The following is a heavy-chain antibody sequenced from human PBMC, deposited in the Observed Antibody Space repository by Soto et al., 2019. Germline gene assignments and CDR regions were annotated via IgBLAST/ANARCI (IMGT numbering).Heavy chain of an antibody. J-gene: IGHJ4*02. Sequence: ASVKVSCKASGYTFTSYAMHWVRQAPGQRLEWMGWINAGNGNTKYSQKFQGRVTITRDTSASTAYMELSSLRSGDTAVYYCARDLTAVVSYYFDYWGQGTLVTVSS. D-gene: IGHD6-19*01. CDR2: INAGNGNT. CDR1: GYTFTSYA. CDR3: ARDLTAVVSYYFDY. V-gene: IGHV1-3*01.